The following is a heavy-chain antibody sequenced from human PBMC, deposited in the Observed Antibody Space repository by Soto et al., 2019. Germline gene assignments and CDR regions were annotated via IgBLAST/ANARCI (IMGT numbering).Heavy chain of an antibody. CDR2: IYYTGKT. CDR3: GRDLTSNANCIDP. CDR1: GESIYVGGYD. D-gene: IGHD2-2*01. V-gene: IGHV4-30-4*01. J-gene: IGHJ5*02. Sequence: TLSLTCSFSGESIYVGGYDGTWIRQRPGKGLEWMGYIYYTGKTYYNPSLESRLTMSVDRSKNQFSLRLTSVTAADTAVYFCGRDLTSNANCIDPWGQGTLVTVSS.